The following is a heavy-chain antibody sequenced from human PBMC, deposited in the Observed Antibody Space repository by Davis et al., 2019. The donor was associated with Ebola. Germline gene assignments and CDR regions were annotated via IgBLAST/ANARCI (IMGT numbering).Heavy chain of an antibody. CDR3: TTDRGLEARPLFDW. J-gene: IGHJ4*02. V-gene: IGHV3-15*01. CDR2: NKDKNYYGAI. D-gene: IGHD6-6*01. CDR1: GLSVSDAW. Sequence: GESLKISCAASGLSVSDAWMGWVRPAPGKGLEPIGRNKDKNYYGAIDYAAPVKGRFTISRDESKNKVSLRMDSLKTEDTGVYFCTTDRGLEARPLFDWWGQGTLVTVSS.